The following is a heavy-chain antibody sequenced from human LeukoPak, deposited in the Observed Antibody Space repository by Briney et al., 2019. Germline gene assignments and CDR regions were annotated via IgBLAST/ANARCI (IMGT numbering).Heavy chain of an antibody. CDR1: GFTFSSYA. Sequence: PGGSLRLSCAASGFTFSSYAMSWVRQAPGKGLEWVSSMCSSQNYIYTADSVKGRFTISRDNAKNSLYLQMNSLRAEDTALYYCARARENYYDSSVYYWFDSWGQGTLVTVSS. D-gene: IGHD3-22*01. CDR3: ARARENYYDSSVYYWFDS. J-gene: IGHJ5*01. V-gene: IGHV3-21*04. CDR2: MCSSQNYI.